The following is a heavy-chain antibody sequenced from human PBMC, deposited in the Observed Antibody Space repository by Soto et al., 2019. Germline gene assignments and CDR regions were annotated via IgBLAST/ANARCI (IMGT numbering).Heavy chain of an antibody. CDR1: GFTFSSYW. V-gene: IGHV3-7*01. D-gene: IGHD5-12*01. J-gene: IGHJ6*02. CDR2: IKQDGSEK. CDR3: ARGGRGSVPTYYHYGMDV. Sequence: GGSLRLSCAASGFTFSSYWMSWVRQAPGKGLEWVANIKQDGSEKYYVDSVKGRFTISRDNAKNSLYLQMNSLRAEDTAVYYCARGGRGSVPTYYHYGMDVWGQGTTVTVSS.